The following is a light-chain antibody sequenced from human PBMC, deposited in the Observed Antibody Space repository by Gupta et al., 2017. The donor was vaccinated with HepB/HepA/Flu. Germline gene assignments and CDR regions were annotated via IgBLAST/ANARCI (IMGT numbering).Light chain of an antibody. CDR1: QSISNY. CDR2: AAS. J-gene: IGKJ4*01. V-gene: IGKV1-39*01. CDR3: QQSYSTPRT. Sequence: IPMTQSPSSLPAFVGDRITITCRASQSISNYLNWYQQRPGKAPKLLIYAASSLRSGVPSRFSGSGSGTDFTLTISSLQPEDFATYYCQQSYSTPRTFGAGTKVEIK.